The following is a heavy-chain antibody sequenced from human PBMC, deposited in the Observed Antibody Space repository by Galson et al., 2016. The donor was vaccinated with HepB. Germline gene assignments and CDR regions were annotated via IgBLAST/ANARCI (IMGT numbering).Heavy chain of an antibody. CDR2: IYHTGST. CDR1: GGSISSDDW. D-gene: IGHD3-16*01. Sequence: ETLSLTCAVSGGSISSDDWWAWVRQPPGRGPEWFGDIYHTGSTNYNPSLKSRVTILVDESKNHFALELTSVTAADTAVYCCARGPAGDGGCSGFDNWGQGALVTVSS. CDR3: ARGPAGDGGCSGFDN. V-gene: IGHV4-4*01. J-gene: IGHJ4*02.